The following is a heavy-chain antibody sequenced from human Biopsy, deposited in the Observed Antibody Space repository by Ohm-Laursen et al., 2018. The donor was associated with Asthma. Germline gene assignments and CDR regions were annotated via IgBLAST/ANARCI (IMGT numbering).Heavy chain of an antibody. V-gene: IGHV3-30*03. D-gene: IGHD6-19*01. J-gene: IGHJ4*02. Sequence: SLRLSCSAFGFTFSSYGMHWVRQAPGKGLEWVAVISYDGSNKYYADSVKGRFTISRDNSKNTLYLQMNSLRAEDTAVYYCARESSVAGSSDFDYWGQGTLVTVSS. CDR1: GFTFSSYG. CDR3: ARESSVAGSSDFDY. CDR2: ISYDGSNK.